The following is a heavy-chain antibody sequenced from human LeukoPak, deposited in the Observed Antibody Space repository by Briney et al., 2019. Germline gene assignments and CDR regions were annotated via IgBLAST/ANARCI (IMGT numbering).Heavy chain of an antibody. V-gene: IGHV3-30*03. CDR3: ARRFDS. Sequence: GGSLRLSCAASGFTFSSYGMHWVRQAPGKGLEWVAVISYDGSNKYYADSVKGRFTISRDNAKNSLFLQMNSLRAEDTAVYYCARRFDSWGQGTLVTVSP. J-gene: IGHJ4*02. CDR2: ISYDGSNK. CDR1: GFTFSSYG.